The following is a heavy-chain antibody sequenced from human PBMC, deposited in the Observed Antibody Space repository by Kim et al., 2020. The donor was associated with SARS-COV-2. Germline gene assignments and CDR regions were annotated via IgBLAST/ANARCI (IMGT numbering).Heavy chain of an antibody. Sequence: GGSLRLSCAASGFTFSDYYMSWIRQAPGKGLEWVSYISSSSSYTNYADSVKGRFTISRDNAKNSLYLQMNSLRAEDTAVYYCARGGSGDYGEWSDYWGQGTLVTVSS. J-gene: IGHJ4*02. CDR2: ISSSSSYT. CDR3: ARGGSGDYGEWSDY. V-gene: IGHV3-11*06. D-gene: IGHD4-17*01. CDR1: GFTFSDYY.